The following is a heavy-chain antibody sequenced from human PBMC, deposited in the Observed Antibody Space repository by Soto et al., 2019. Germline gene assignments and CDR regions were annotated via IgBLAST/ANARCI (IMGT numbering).Heavy chain of an antibody. D-gene: IGHD3-22*01. CDR2: ISSSSSYI. Sequence: GGSLRLSCAASGFTFSSYAMSWVRQAPGKGLEWVSSISSSSSYIYYADSVKGRFTISRDNAKNSLYLQMNSLRAEDTAVYYCARIMDYYDSSGYLYDYWGQGTLVTVSS. V-gene: IGHV3-21*01. J-gene: IGHJ4*02. CDR3: ARIMDYYDSSGYLYDY. CDR1: GFTFSSYA.